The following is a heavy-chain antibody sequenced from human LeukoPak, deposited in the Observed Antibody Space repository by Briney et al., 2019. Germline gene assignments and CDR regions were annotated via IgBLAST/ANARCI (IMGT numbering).Heavy chain of an antibody. J-gene: IGHJ4*02. Sequence: GGSLRLSCLGSGFTFTTAWMSWVRQAPGKGLEWVSVIYSGGSTYYADSVQGRFSVSRDNSKNTLYLEMNSLREEDTAIYYCIKDTIFTVDPFDYWGQGTLVTVSS. CDR1: GFTFTTAW. CDR3: IKDTIFTVDPFDY. V-gene: IGHV3-66*02. CDR2: IYSGGST. D-gene: IGHD3-3*01.